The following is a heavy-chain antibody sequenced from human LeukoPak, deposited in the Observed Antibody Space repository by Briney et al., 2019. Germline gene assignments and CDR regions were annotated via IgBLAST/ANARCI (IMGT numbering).Heavy chain of an antibody. CDR1: GFTFSSYW. J-gene: IGHJ4*02. CDR2: IKQDGSDK. V-gene: IGHV3-7*03. CDR3: ARDGTFRLDY. Sequence: GGSLRLSCAAPGFTFSSYWMHWVRQAPGKGLEWVANIKQDGSDKNHVDSVKGRFTISRDNAKNTLYLQMNSLRAEDTALYYCARDGTFRLDYWGQGTLVSVSS. D-gene: IGHD1-26*01.